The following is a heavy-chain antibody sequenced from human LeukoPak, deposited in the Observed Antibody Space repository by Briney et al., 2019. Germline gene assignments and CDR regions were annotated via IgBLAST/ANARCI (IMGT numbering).Heavy chain of an antibody. Sequence: GGSLRLSCAASAFTFSNYNMNWVRQAPGKGLEWVSSITSSGSYIYYADSVKGRFTISRDNAKNSLYLQMNSLRAEDTAVYYCAREMATSLGAFDIWGQGTVVTVSS. CDR2: ITSSGSYI. CDR1: AFTFSNYN. D-gene: IGHD5-24*01. V-gene: IGHV3-21*01. J-gene: IGHJ3*02. CDR3: AREMATSLGAFDI.